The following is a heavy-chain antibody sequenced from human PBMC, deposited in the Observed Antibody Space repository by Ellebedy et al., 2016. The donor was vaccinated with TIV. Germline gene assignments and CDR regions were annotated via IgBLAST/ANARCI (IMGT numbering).Heavy chain of an antibody. CDR3: ARGGSRDYYDSSGDY. CDR2: ISSSSSTI. J-gene: IGHJ4*02. CDR1: GFTFSSYS. Sequence: PGGSLRLSCAASGFTFSSYSMNWVRQAPGKGLEWVSYISSSSSTIYYADSVKGRFTISRDNAKNSLYLQMNSLRDEDTAVYYCARGGSRDYYDSSGDYWGQGTLVTVSS. V-gene: IGHV3-48*02. D-gene: IGHD3-22*01.